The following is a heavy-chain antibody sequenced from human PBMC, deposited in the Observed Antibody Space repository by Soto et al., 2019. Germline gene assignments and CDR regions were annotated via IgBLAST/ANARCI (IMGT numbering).Heavy chain of an antibody. J-gene: IGHJ4*02. Sequence: QVQLVQSGAEVKKPGASVKVSCKASGYTFTSYGISWVRQAPGQGLEWMGWISAYNGNTNYAQKLQGRVTMTTDTPTSTAYMELRSLRSDDTAVYYCARDPRSYSSGWITRRYFDYWGQGTLVTVSS. V-gene: IGHV1-18*01. CDR1: GYTFTSYG. CDR3: ARDPRSYSSGWITRRYFDY. D-gene: IGHD6-19*01. CDR2: ISAYNGNT.